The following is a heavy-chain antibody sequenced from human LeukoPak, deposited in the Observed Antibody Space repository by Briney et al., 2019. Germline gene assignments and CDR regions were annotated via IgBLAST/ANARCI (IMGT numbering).Heavy chain of an antibody. J-gene: IGHJ6*03. CDR1: GFTFSSYS. CDR2: ISSSSSYI. V-gene: IGHV3-21*01. D-gene: IGHD3-22*01. CDR3: ARDVQYYYDSSGYYRTAYYYYYYYMDV. Sequence: GGSLRLSCAASGFTFSSYSMNWVRQAPGKGLEWVSSISSSSSYIYYADSVKGRFTISRDNAKNSLYLQMNSLRAEDTALYYCARDVQYYYDSSGYYRTAYYYYYYYMDVWGKGTTVTVSS.